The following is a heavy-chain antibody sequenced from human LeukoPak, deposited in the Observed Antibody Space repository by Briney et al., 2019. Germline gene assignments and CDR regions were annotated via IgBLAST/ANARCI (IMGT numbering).Heavy chain of an antibody. V-gene: IGHV4-34*01. CDR3: ARGVNSSWRFDY. CDR2: INHSGST. CDR1: GGSFSGYY. J-gene: IGHJ4*02. Sequence: SETLSLTCAVYGGSFSGYYWSWIRQPPGKGLEWIGEINHSGSTNYNPSLKSRVTISVDTSKTQFSLKLSSVTAADTAVYYCARGVNSSWRFDYWGQGTLVTVSS. D-gene: IGHD6-13*01.